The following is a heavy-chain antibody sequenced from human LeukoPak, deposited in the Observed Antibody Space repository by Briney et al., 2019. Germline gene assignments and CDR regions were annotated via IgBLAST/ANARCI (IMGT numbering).Heavy chain of an antibody. J-gene: IGHJ6*02. CDR2: IYYSGST. CDR1: GGSISGSKYY. V-gene: IGHV4-39*01. D-gene: IGHD6-13*01. CDR3: AAQYASSPLDV. Sequence: PSETLSLTCTVSGGSISGSKYYWGWVRQPPGRDLEWIGGIYYSGSTYYNLSLKSRVTVSVDATKNQFSLKLSSVTAADTAVYYCAAQYASSPLDVWGQGTTVTVSS.